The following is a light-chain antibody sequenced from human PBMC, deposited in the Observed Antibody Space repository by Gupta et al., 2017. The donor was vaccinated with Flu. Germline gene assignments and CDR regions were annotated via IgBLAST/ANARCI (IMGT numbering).Light chain of an antibody. CDR3: AAWDDSLSGHVV. Sequence: QSVLTQPPSASGTPGPRVTISCSGSDSNIGSNTVNWYQQLPGTAPKLLIYSNNQRPSGVPDRFSGSKSGTSASLAISGLQSEDEADYYCAAWDDSLSGHVVFGGGTKLTVL. V-gene: IGLV1-44*01. J-gene: IGLJ2*01. CDR2: SNN. CDR1: DSNIGSNT.